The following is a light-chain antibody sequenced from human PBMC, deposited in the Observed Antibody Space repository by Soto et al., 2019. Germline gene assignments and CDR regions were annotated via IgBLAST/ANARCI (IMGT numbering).Light chain of an antibody. CDR1: SSNIGAGYD. CDR2: GNS. CDR3: QSYDSSLSGNVV. Sequence: QSVPTQPPSVSGAPGQRVTSSCTGSSSNIGAGYDVHWYQQLPGTAPKLLIYGNSNRPSGVPDRFSGSKSGTSASLAITGLQAEDEADYYCQSYDSSLSGNVVFGGGTKLTVL. V-gene: IGLV1-40*01. J-gene: IGLJ2*01.